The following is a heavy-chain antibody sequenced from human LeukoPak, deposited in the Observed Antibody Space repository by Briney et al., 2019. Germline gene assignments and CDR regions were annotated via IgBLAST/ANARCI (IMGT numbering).Heavy chain of an antibody. Sequence: SQTLSLTCAISGDSVSSNSVAWNWIRQSPSRGLEWLGRTYYRSKWYSDYAVSVKSRITINADTSKNQVSLQLNSVTPDDTAVYYCARDSRASYSLPLDHWGQGALVTVSS. J-gene: IGHJ4*02. CDR2: TYYRSKWYS. CDR3: ARDSRASYSLPLDH. CDR1: GDSVSSNSVA. D-gene: IGHD2-15*01. V-gene: IGHV6-1*01.